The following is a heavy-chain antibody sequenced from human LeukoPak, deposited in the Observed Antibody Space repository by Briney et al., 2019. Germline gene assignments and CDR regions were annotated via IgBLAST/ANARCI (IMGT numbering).Heavy chain of an antibody. CDR1: GFTFSSYA. J-gene: IGHJ3*02. Sequence: GGSLRLSCAASGFTFSSYAMSWVRQAPGKGLEWVAIIKQDGSEKYYVDSVKGRFTISRDNAKNSLYLQMNSLRAEDAAVYYCARSRLNIWGQGTMVTVS. D-gene: IGHD2-21*01. CDR2: IKQDGSEK. CDR3: ARSRLNI. V-gene: IGHV3-7*01.